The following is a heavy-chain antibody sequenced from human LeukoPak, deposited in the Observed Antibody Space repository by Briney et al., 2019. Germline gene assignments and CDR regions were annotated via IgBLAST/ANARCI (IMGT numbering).Heavy chain of an antibody. CDR1: GYSFTTYW. CDR3: ARHLTMITVPRDAFDI. J-gene: IGHJ3*02. CDR2: IYPGDSDT. V-gene: IGHV5-51*01. D-gene: IGHD3-16*01. Sequence: GESLKISCKGSGYSFTTYWIAWVPQMPGKGLEWMGVIYPGDSDTRYNPSFQGQVTISADKSLSTAYLQWSGLRASDTAMYYCARHLTMITVPRDAFDIWGQGTMVTVSS.